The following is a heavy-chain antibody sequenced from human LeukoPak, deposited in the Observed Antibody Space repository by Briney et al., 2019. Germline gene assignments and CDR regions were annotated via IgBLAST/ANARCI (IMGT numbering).Heavy chain of an antibody. J-gene: IGHJ4*02. CDR1: GGTFSSYA. CDR3: ARDGYPVIGVTWPDC. Sequence: ASVKVSCKASGGTFSSYAISWVRQAPGQGLEWMGKINPGDYSTNYAQKFQGRVTMTRDTSTSTVYMELSSLRSEDTAVYYFARDGYPVIGVTWPDCWGQGTLVTVSS. V-gene: IGHV1-46*01. D-gene: IGHD5-18*01. CDR2: INPGDYST.